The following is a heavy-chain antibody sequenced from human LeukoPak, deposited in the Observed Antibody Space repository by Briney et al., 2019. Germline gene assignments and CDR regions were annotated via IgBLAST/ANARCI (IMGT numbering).Heavy chain of an antibody. D-gene: IGHD1-26*01. Sequence: SGGSLRLSCAASGFTFSSYSMNWVRQAPGKGLEWVSSISSSSSYIYYADSVKGRFTISRDNAKNSLYLQTNSLRAEDTAVYYCARDGWELLTFDYWGQGTLVTVSS. J-gene: IGHJ4*02. CDR3: ARDGWELLTFDY. CDR1: GFTFSSYS. V-gene: IGHV3-21*01. CDR2: ISSSSSYI.